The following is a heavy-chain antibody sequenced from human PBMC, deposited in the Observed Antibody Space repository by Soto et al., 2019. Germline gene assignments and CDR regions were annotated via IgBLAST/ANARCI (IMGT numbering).Heavy chain of an antibody. CDR2: IYYSGST. Sequence: SETNPLTNTVFDGNIRNYYCSWIRQKTGKGLEWIGYIYYSGSTNYNPSLKSRVTISVDTSKNQFSLKLSSVTAADTAVYYCARMTGTYLSNYFYYYMDVWGKGTTVTVSS. J-gene: IGHJ6*03. CDR3: ARMTGTYLSNYFYYYMDV. D-gene: IGHD1-1*01. CDR1: DGNIRNYY. V-gene: IGHV4-59*01.